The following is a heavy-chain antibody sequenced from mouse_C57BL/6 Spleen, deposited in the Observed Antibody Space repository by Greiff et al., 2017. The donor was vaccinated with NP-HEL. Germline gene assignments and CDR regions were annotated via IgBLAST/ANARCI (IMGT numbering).Heavy chain of an antibody. D-gene: IGHD1-1*01. Sequence: VQLQQPGAELVMPGASVKLSCKASGYTFTSYWMHWVKQRPGQGLEWIGEIDPSDSYTNYNQKFKGKSTLTVDKSSSTAYMQLSSLTSEDSAVDYCARAGTTVVAPFAYWGQGTLVTVSA. J-gene: IGHJ3*01. CDR1: GYTFTSYW. V-gene: IGHV1-69*01. CDR2: IDPSDSYT. CDR3: ARAGTTVVAPFAY.